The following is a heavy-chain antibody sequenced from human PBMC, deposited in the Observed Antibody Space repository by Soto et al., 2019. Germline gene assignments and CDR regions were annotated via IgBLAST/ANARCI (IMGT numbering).Heavy chain of an antibody. V-gene: IGHV3-30*18. D-gene: IGHD3-22*01. CDR2: ISYDGSNK. Sequence: GGSLILSCAASGFTFSSYGMHWVRQAPGKGLEWVAVISYDGSNKYYADSVKGRFTISRDNSKNTLYLQMNSLRAEDTAVYYCAKLDDSSGYSPFDYWGQGTLVTVSS. CDR1: GFTFSSYG. J-gene: IGHJ4*02. CDR3: AKLDDSSGYSPFDY.